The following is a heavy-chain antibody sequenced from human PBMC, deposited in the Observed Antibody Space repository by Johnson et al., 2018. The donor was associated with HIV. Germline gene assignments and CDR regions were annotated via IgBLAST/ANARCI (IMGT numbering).Heavy chain of an antibody. CDR3: AIPYYYETGAYH. D-gene: IGHD3-22*01. V-gene: IGHV3-9*01. CDR2: ISWNSGSI. Sequence: VQLVESGGGLVQPGRSLRLSCAASGFTFYDYAMHWVRQAPGKGLEWVSGISWNSGSIGYADSVKGRFTISRDNSKNTLYLQMNSLRAEDTAVYYCAIPYYYETGAYHWGQGTIVTVSS. CDR1: GFTFYDYA. J-gene: IGHJ3*01.